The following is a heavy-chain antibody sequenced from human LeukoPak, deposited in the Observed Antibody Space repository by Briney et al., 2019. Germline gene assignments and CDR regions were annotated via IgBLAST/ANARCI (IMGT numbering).Heavy chain of an antibody. CDR3: ASSALYYDILTGPAFDP. Sequence: SETLSLTCNVSGASISNSTYYWGWIRQPPGKGLEWIGSIYYSGSTYCKPSLKSRLTISVDTSKNQFSLNLSSVTAADTAVYYCASSALYYDILTGPAFDPWGQGTLVTVSS. V-gene: IGHV4-39*07. CDR2: IYYSGST. CDR1: GASISNSTYY. J-gene: IGHJ5*02. D-gene: IGHD3-9*01.